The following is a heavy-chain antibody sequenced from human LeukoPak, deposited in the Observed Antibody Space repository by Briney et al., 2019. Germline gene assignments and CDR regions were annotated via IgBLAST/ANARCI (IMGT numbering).Heavy chain of an antibody. D-gene: IGHD3-10*01. V-gene: IGHV3-73*01. CDR3: AAGITLVRGGTFDI. CDR1: GFTFSGFI. J-gene: IGHJ3*02. CDR2: VTSKTNSYAT. Sequence: PGGSLRLSRAASGFTFSGFIIHWVRQAPGKGLEWIGRVTSKTNSYATAYAASVKGRFTVSRDDSKKTAYLQMNSLKTEDTAVYYCAAGITLVRGGTFDIWGQGTMVIVSS.